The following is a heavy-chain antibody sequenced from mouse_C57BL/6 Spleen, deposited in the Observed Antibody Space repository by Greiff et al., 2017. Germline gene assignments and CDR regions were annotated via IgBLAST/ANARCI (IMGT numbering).Heavy chain of an antibody. CDR1: GFTFSDYY. J-gene: IGHJ2*01. V-gene: IGHV5-16*01. CDR3: ARDDGYFDD. CDR2: INYDGSST. Sequence: EVQVVESEGGLVQPGSSMKLSCTASGFTFSDYYMAWVRQVPEKGLEWVANINYDGSSTYYLDSLKSRFIISRDNAKNILYLQMSSLKSEDTATYYCARDDGYFDDWGQGTTLTVSS. D-gene: IGHD2-3*01.